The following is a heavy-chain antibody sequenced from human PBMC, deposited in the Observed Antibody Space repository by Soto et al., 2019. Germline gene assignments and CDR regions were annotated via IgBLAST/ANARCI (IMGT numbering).Heavy chain of an antibody. CDR3: ATGQGGSYNRFNP. CDR1: GGSISRSSYS. Sequence: PSETLSLTCTVSGGSISRSSYSWAWIRQPPGKGLEWIGTLYYSGNTYYNPSLKSRVTISVDTSKNQFSLKLSSVTAADTAVYYCATGQGGSYNRFNPWGQRNLVTVSS. V-gene: IGHV4-39*01. D-gene: IGHD2-15*01. CDR2: LYYSGNT. J-gene: IGHJ5*02.